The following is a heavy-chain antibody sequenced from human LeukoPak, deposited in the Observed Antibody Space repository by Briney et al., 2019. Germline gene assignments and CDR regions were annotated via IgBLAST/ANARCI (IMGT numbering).Heavy chain of an antibody. CDR2: INHSGST. V-gene: IGHV4-34*01. J-gene: IGHJ3*02. Sequence: SETLSLTXAVYGGSFSGYYWSWIRQPPGKGLEWIGEINHSGSTNYNPSLKSRVTISVDTSKNQFSLKLSSVTAADTAVYYCARADPDTVDAFDIWGQRTMVTVSS. D-gene: IGHD4-17*01. CDR3: ARADPDTVDAFDI. CDR1: GGSFSGYY.